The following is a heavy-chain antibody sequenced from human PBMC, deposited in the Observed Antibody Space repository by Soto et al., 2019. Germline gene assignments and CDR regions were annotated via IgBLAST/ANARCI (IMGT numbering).Heavy chain of an antibody. CDR1: GGTFSSYT. V-gene: IGHV1-69*04. CDR3: ARDQRRVVVTAIRGYYGMDV. D-gene: IGHD2-21*02. CDR2: IIPILGIA. J-gene: IGHJ6*02. Sequence: SVKVSCKASGGTFSSYTISWVRQAPGQGLEWMGRIIPILGIANYAQKFQGRVTITADKSTSTAYMELSSLRSGDTAVYYCARDQRRVVVTAIRGYYGMDVWGQGTTVTVSS.